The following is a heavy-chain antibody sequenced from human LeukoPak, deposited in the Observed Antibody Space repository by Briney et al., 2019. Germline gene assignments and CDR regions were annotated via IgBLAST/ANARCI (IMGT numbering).Heavy chain of an antibody. CDR1: GGSISSSSYY. V-gene: IGHV4-39*01. CDR3: ARYGPIVGASPLDY. J-gene: IGHJ4*02. D-gene: IGHD1-26*01. CDR2: IYYSGST. Sequence: SETLSLTCTVSGGSISSSSYYWGWIRQPPGKGLEWIGSIYYSGSTYYNPSLKSRVTISVDTSKYQFSLKLSSVTAADTAVYYCARYGPIVGASPLDYWGQGTLVTVSS.